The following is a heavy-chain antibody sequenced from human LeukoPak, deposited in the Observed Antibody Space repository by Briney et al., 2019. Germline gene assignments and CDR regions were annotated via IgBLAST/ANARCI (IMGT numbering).Heavy chain of an antibody. CDR3: ARRGLVPAFDI. CDR2: VNSDGNIT. CDR1: GFTFTSYW. J-gene: IGHJ3*02. D-gene: IGHD3-10*02. V-gene: IGHV3-74*01. Sequence: GGSLRLSCAASGFTFTSYWMHWVRQAQGKGLVWLSRVNSDGNITTYGDSVRGRFTVSRDNAKNTLYLQMNSLRAEDTAVYYCARRGLVPAFDIWGQGTTVIVTS.